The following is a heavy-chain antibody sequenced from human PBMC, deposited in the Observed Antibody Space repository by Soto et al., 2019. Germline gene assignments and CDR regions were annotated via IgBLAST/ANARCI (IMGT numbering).Heavy chain of an antibody. CDR3: ARDGPYYYASRMDV. CDR2: LHSGGDT. J-gene: IGHJ6*02. V-gene: IGHV3-53*04. CDR1: GIPVSSNY. D-gene: IGHD3-10*01. Sequence: EVQLVESGGGLVQPGGYLRLSCAASGIPVSSNYMTWVRKAPGKGLEWVSVLHSGGDTYYANSVKGRFTISRHDSTNTLFLQMNSLTPEDTAVYYCARDGPYYYASRMDVWGQGTTVTVSS.